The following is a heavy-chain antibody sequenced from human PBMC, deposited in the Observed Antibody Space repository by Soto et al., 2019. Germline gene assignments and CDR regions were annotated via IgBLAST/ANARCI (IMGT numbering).Heavy chain of an antibody. V-gene: IGHV4-30-2*01. CDR2: VYHSGST. J-gene: IGHJ5*02. CDR1: GGSISSSGYS. Sequence: LSLTFAVSGGSISSSGYSWSWIRQPPVKGQEWIGFVYHSGSTSCNPSFKSRVTISVDKSKNQFSLKLSSLTAADTAVYYCAREYFWSGNVDWFDPWGQGTLGTCS. CDR3: AREYFWSGNVDWFDP. D-gene: IGHD3-3*01.